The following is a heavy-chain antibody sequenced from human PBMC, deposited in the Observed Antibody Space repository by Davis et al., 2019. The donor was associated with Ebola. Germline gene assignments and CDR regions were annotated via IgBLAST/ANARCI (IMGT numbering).Heavy chain of an antibody. V-gene: IGHV3-7*01. Sequence: GESLKISCAASGFTFSNYEMNWVRQAPGKGLEWVANIKQDGSEKYYVDSVKGRFTISRDNAKNSLYLQMNSLRAEDTAVYYCARQYGSFDYWGQGTLVTVSS. J-gene: IGHJ4*02. CDR2: IKQDGSEK. CDR1: GFTFSNYE. CDR3: ARQYGSFDY. D-gene: IGHD4-17*01.